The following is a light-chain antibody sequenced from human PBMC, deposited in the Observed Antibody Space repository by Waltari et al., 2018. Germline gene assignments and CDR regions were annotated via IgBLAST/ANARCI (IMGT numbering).Light chain of an antibody. J-gene: IGKJ5*01. CDR3: YHYGSSPLIT. Sequence: EIVLTQSPCTLSLSPGARATLSCRASQTVSSSYLAWYQQKPDQAPRLLIYGASSRATGIPEMLSGSGSGTDFNIIIRRLELEDFAVYYCYHYGSSPLITFGQGKRLEIK. CDR1: QTVSSSY. V-gene: IGKV3-20*01. CDR2: GAS.